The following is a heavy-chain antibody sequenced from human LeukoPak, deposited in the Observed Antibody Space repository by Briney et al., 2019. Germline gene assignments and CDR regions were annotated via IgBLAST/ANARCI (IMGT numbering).Heavy chain of an antibody. D-gene: IGHD6-13*01. V-gene: IGHV3-9*01. CDR1: GFTFDDYA. CDR3: VKDYRNNWYRLSTPFDS. CDR2: ISWNTVTL. Sequence: GGSLRLSCAASGFTFDDYAMHWVRQAPGKGLEWVSGISWNTVTLGYADSVRGRFTISRDNAKNSLYLQMNSLRAEDTAFYYCVKDYRNNWYRLSTPFDSWGRGTLVTVSS. J-gene: IGHJ5*01.